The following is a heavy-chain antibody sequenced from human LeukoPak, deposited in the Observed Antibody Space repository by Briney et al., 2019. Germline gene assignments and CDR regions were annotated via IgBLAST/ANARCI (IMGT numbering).Heavy chain of an antibody. CDR3: AREVPTEGGFDY. D-gene: IGHD3-16*01. CDR2: INAGNGNT. CDR1: GYTFTSYA. V-gene: IGHV1-3*01. Sequence: GASVKVSCKAPGYTFTSYAMHWVRQAPGQRLEWMGWINAGNGNTKYSQKFQGRVTITRDTSASTAYMELSSLRSEDTAVYYCAREVPTEGGFDYWGQGTLVTVSS. J-gene: IGHJ4*02.